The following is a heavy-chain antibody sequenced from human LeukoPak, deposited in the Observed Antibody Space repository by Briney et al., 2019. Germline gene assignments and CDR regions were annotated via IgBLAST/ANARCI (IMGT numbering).Heavy chain of an antibody. J-gene: IGHJ1*01. CDR2: IIPIFGTA. CDR1: GGTFISHA. D-gene: IGHD6-13*01. CDR3: ARTMGIAAAVPFRH. Sequence: SVKVSCKASGGTFISHAISWVRQAPGQGLEWMGGIIPIFGTANYAQKFQGRVTITADESTSTAYMELSSLRSGDTAVYYCARTMGIAAAVPFRHWGQGTLVTVSS. V-gene: IGHV1-69*13.